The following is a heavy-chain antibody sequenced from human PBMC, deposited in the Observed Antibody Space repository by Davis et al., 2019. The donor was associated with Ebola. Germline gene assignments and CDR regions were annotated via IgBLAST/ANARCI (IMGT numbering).Heavy chain of an antibody. CDR1: GFTFRNFGMH. V-gene: IGHV4-39*01. CDR2: IFYSGTT. CDR3: ARQSRRFDS. J-gene: IGHJ4*02. Sequence: PGGSLRLSCAASGFTFRNFGMHWVRQPPGKGLEWIGTIFYSGTTYYNPSLKSRVTISIDTSNNQFSLRLTSVTAADTAVYYCARQSRRFDSWGRGTLVTVSS.